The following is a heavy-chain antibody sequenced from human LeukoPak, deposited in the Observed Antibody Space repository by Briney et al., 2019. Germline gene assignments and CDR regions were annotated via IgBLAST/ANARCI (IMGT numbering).Heavy chain of an antibody. D-gene: IGHD3-16*01. V-gene: IGHV4-31*03. J-gene: IGHJ3*02. Sequence: PSETLSLTCTVSGDSVISGDYRWTWIRQHPGKGLEWIGYTYYSGSTYYNPSLKSRVTISADTSKNQFSLKLSSVTAADTAVYYCARGGYGAFDIWGQGTMVTVSS. CDR2: TYYSGST. CDR3: ARGGYGAFDI. CDR1: GDSVISGDYR.